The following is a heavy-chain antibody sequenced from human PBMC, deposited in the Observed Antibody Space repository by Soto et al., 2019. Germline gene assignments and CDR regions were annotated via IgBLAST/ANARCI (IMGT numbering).Heavy chain of an antibody. CDR2: IKQDGTEK. J-gene: IGHJ6*02. Sequence: EVQLVESGGGLVQPGGSLRLSCAASGFTFSTYWMSWVRRTPGKGLEWVANIKQDGTEKYYVDSVRGRLTVSRDNAKSSLYLQMNSLRVEDTAVYYCTTSPHRDSERVFVWGQGTTVIVSS. D-gene: IGHD1-26*01. V-gene: IGHV3-7*01. CDR3: TTSPHRDSERVFV. CDR1: GFTFSTYW.